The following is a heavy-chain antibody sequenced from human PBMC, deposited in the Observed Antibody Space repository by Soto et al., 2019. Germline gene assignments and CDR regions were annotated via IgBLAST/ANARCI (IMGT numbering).Heavy chain of an antibody. CDR2: IYYSGST. J-gene: IGHJ4*02. D-gene: IGHD6-6*01. CDR1: GGSISSSSYY. Sequence: SETLSLTCTVSGGSISSSSYYWGWIRQPPGKGLEWIGSIYYSGSTYYNPSLKSRVTISVDTSKNQFSLKLSSVTAADTAVYYCASSVAARKSFYFDYWGQGTLVTVSS. V-gene: IGHV4-39*01. CDR3: ASSVAARKSFYFDY.